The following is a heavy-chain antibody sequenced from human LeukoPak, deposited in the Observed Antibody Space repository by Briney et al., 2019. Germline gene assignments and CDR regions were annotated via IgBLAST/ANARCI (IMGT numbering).Heavy chain of an antibody. V-gene: IGHV4-59*01. CDR2: IYYSGST. CDR1: GGSISSYY. D-gene: IGHD3-10*01. CDR3: AREEKITMVRGIIWNWFDP. J-gene: IGHJ5*02. Sequence: NPSETLSLTCTVSGGSISSYYWSWIRQPPGKGLEWIGYIYYSGSTNYNPSLKSRVTISVDTSKNQFSLKLSSVTAADTAVYYCAREEKITMVRGIIWNWFDPWGQGTPVTVSS.